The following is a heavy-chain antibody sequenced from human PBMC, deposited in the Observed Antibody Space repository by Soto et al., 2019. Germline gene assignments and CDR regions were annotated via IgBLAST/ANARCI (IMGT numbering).Heavy chain of an antibody. Sequence: EVQLVESGGGLVRPGGSLRLSCVASGFTFRSYWMTWTRQAPGKGLEWVGNIKEDGSEEKYVDSVKGRFTISRDNAKNSLYLQMNSLRVEDTAIYYCASPRGGGYRIFDYWGRGTLVTVTS. D-gene: IGHD1-26*01. V-gene: IGHV3-7*01. CDR1: GFTFRSYW. CDR2: IKEDGSEE. J-gene: IGHJ4*02. CDR3: ASPRGGGYRIFDY.